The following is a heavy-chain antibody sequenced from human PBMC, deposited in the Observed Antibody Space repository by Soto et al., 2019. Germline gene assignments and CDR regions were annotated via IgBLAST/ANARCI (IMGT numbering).Heavy chain of an antibody. Sequence: EVQLVESGGGLVQPGESLRLSCAASGFTFSYYWMHWVRQAPGKGLVWVSRIHSDGSDTTYADSVKGRFTVSRDNARNTLDLQMNSLRAEDTAVYYCARGERGAFDLWGQGTVVTVSS. CDR2: IHSDGSDT. CDR1: GFTFSYYW. D-gene: IGHD1-26*01. J-gene: IGHJ3*01. V-gene: IGHV3-74*01. CDR3: ARGERGAFDL.